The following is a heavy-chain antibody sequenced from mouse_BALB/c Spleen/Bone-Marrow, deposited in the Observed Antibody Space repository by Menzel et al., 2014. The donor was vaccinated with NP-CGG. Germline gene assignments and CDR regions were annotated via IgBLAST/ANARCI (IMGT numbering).Heavy chain of an antibody. Sequence: EVKLVESGPELVKPGASVKISCKTSGYTLTEYTMHWVKQSHGKSLEWIGGINPNNGGTSYNQKFKGKATLTVDKSSSTAYMELRSLTSEDSAVYYCARSYGYERSWFAYWGQGTLVTVSA. J-gene: IGHJ3*01. V-gene: IGHV1-18*01. CDR2: INPNNGGT. CDR3: ARSYGYERSWFAY. D-gene: IGHD2-2*01. CDR1: GYTLTEYT.